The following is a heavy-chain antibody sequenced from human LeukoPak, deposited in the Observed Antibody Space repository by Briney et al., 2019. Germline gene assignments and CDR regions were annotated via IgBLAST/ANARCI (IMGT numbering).Heavy chain of an antibody. V-gene: IGHV4-59*08. CDR2: VYYSGTT. Sequence: SETLSLTCSVSGGSISTYYWSWIRQHPGKGLEWIGYVYYSGTTNYNPSLKGRVTISSDTSKNQFSLNLRSVNVADTAIYYCARHGGSLGYFDSWGQGTLVTVSS. J-gene: IGHJ4*02. D-gene: IGHD1-26*01. CDR1: GGSISTYY. CDR3: ARHGGSLGYFDS.